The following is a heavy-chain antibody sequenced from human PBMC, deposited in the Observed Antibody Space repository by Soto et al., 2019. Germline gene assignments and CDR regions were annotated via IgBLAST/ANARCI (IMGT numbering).Heavy chain of an antibody. J-gene: IGHJ6*03. V-gene: IGHV3-13*01. CDR1: GFTLSNYD. CDR3: SKGPRSASRYYHMDV. CDR2: LSYAGDT. Sequence: EVQLVESGGGLVQPGGSLRLSCAASGFTLSNYDMHWVRQGTGKGLEWVAALSYAGDTYYPGYVKGRFTVSRESAKNSLNLQMNSLAAADTDVYYCSKGPRSASRYYHMDVWGKGTTVTVSS. D-gene: IGHD6-25*01.